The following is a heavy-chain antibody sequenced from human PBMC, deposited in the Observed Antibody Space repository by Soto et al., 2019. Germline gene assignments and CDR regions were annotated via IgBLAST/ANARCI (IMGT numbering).Heavy chain of an antibody. CDR3: VRDEAHYAILTGSSLGRAFDI. CDR2: IYHTGRT. CDR1: NTSISSSNW. J-gene: IGHJ3*02. D-gene: IGHD3-9*01. V-gene: IGHV4-4*02. Sequence: QVQLQESGPSLVKPSGTLSLTCVITNTSISSSNWWSWVRQAPGKGLEWIGEIYHTGRTNYAPSLTSRVTMSIDKYNNRFSLRLTSLTAADTAMYYCVRDEAHYAILTGSSLGRAFDIWGQGTMVTVSS.